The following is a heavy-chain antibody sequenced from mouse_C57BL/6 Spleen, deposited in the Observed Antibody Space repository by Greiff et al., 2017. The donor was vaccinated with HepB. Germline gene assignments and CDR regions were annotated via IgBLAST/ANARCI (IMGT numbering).Heavy chain of an antibody. D-gene: IGHD1-1*01. CDR1: GYTFTSYW. J-gene: IGHJ3*01. CDR2: INPSSGYT. V-gene: IGHV1-7*01. Sequence: VQLQQSGAELAKPGASVKLSCKASGYTFTSYWMHWVKQRPGQGLEWIGYINPSSGYTKYNQKFKDKATLTADKSSRTAYMQLSSLTYEDSAVYYCARRVDYYDWFAYWGQGTLVTVSA. CDR3: ARRVDYYDWFAY.